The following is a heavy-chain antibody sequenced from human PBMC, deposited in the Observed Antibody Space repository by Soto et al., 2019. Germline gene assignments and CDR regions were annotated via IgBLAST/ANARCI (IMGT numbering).Heavy chain of an antibody. CDR1: GITFSSYG. J-gene: IGHJ3*02. CDR2: ISYDGTNK. D-gene: IGHD3-16*01. Sequence: QVQLVESGGGVVRPGRSLRLSCAASGITFSSYGMHWVRQAPGKGLEWVAVISYDGTNKYYGDSVKGRFSISRDNSKNTLYLRMNSLRAEDTAAYYCAKGLGWRVLGDAFDIWGQGTMVTVSS. V-gene: IGHV3-30*18. CDR3: AKGLGWRVLGDAFDI.